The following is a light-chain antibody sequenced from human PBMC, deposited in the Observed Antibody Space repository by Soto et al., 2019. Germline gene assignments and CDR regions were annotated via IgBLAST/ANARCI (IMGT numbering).Light chain of an antibody. J-gene: IGKJ1*01. V-gene: IGKV1-5*03. Sequence: DIQMTQSPSSLSASVGDRVTITCRASQSISSYLNWYQQKQGKAPKLLIYKASTLKSGVPSRFSGSGYGTEFNLTISSLQPDDFATYYCQQYNTYSWTFGPGTKVDIK. CDR1: QSISSY. CDR2: KAS. CDR3: QQYNTYSWT.